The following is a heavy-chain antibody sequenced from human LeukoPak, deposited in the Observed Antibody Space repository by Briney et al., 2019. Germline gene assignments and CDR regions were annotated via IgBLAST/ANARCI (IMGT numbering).Heavy chain of an antibody. CDR3: ARHFPYCGGDCPYYYMDV. V-gene: IGHV4-4*09. D-gene: IGHD2-21*02. Sequence: SETLSLTSSVYGASISSDYWSWIRQPPGEGLEWIGNIYSSETTKYNPSLRSRATISGDTSKNQFSLKLSSVTAADTAVYYCARHFPYCGGDCPYYYMDVWGKGTTVTVSS. CDR1: GASISSDY. CDR2: IYSSETT. J-gene: IGHJ6*03.